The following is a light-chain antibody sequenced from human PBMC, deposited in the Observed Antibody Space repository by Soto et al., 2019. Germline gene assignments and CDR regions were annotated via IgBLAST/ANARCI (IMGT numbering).Light chain of an antibody. Sequence: AIQLTQSPSSLSASVGDRVTITCRASQGVSSTLAWYQQKPGKAPKLLIYDASSFESGVPSRFSGSGSGTDFTLTITNLQPEDFATYYCQQFNNYPPFTFGQGTRLEIK. CDR3: QQFNNYPPFT. CDR1: QGVSST. V-gene: IGKV1D-13*01. CDR2: DAS. J-gene: IGKJ5*01.